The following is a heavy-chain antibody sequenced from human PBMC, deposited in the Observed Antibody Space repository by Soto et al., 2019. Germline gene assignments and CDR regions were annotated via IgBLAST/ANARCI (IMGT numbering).Heavy chain of an antibody. Sequence: ESGEGLVKPGGSLTLSCNFTFSLYSMNWVRQAPGKGLEWVASISSGAAYIKYADSVQGRFTISRDNAKSSVSLQMSSPRVEDTAVYFCTRDEGGSYDSWFHPWGQGTQVTVSA. V-gene: IGHV3-21*01. D-gene: IGHD1-26*01. CDR2: ISSGAAYI. CDR1: TFSLYS. CDR3: TRDEGGSYDSWFHP. J-gene: IGHJ5*02.